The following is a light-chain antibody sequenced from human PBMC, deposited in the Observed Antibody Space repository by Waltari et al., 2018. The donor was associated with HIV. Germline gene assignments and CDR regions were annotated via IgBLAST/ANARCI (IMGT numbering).Light chain of an antibody. CDR1: SSNIGSNT. Sequence: QSVLTQPPSASGTPGQRVTISCSGSSSNIGSNTVHWYQQLPGTAPKLLIYSNNQWPSGVPDRFSGSKSGTSASLAISGLQSEDEADYYCAAWDDSLNGLVVFGGGTKLTVL. CDR3: AAWDDSLNGLVV. V-gene: IGLV1-44*01. CDR2: SNN. J-gene: IGLJ2*01.